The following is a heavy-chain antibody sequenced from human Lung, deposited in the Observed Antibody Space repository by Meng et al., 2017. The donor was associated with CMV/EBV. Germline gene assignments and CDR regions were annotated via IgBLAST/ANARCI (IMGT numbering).Heavy chain of an antibody. V-gene: IGHV1-69*05. CDR3: AGVEMGMVVADY. J-gene: IGHJ4*02. CDR2: IIPIFGTA. Sequence: SVXVSXXASGGTFSSYAISWVRQAPGQGLEWMGGIIPIFGTANYAQKFQGRVTITTDESTSTAYMGLSSLRSEDTAVYYCAGVEMGMVVADYWGQGTLVTVSS. D-gene: IGHD2-21*01. CDR1: GGTFSSYA.